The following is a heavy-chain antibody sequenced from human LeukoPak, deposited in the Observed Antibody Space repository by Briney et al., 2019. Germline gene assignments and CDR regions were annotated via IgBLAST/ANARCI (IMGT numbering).Heavy chain of an antibody. CDR3: ARGYSNSWPPNRYFQH. J-gene: IGHJ1*01. V-gene: IGHV4-4*07. CDR1: GGSISSYY. CDR2: IYTSGST. Sequence: SETLSLTCTVSGGSISSYYWSWIRQPAGKGLEWIGRIYTSGSTNYNPSLKSRVTISVDTSKNQFSLKLSSVTAADTAVYYCARGYSNSWPPNRYFQHWGQGTLVTVSS. D-gene: IGHD6-13*01.